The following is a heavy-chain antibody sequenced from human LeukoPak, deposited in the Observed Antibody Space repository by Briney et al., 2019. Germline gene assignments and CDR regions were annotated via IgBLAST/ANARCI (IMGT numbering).Heavy chain of an antibody. CDR3: ARAGGSGSYYPY. J-gene: IGHJ4*02. Sequence: SETLSLTRTVSGGSISSSSYYWGWIRQPPGKGLEWIGSIYYSGSTYYNPSLKSRVTISVDTSKNRFSLKLSSVTAADTAVYYCARAGGSGSYYPYWGQGTLVTVSS. CDR2: IYYSGST. CDR1: GGSISSSSYY. V-gene: IGHV4-39*07. D-gene: IGHD3-10*01.